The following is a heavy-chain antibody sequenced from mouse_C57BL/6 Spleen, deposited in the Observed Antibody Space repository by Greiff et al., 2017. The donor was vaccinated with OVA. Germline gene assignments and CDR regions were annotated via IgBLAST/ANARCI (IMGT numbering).Heavy chain of an antibody. CDR1: GFNIKDDY. D-gene: IGHD2-1*01. CDR3: TTYGTNDY. J-gene: IGHJ2*01. CDR2: IDPENGDT. V-gene: IGHV14-4*01. Sequence: EVKLEESGAELVRPGASVKLSCTASGFNIKDDYMHWVKQRPEQGLEWIGWIDPENGDTEYASKFQGKATITADTSSNTAYLQLSSLTSEDTAVYYCTTYGTNDYWGQGTTLTVSS.